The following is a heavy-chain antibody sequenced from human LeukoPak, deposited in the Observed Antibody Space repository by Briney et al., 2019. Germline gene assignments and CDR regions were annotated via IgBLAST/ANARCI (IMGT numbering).Heavy chain of an antibody. CDR3: ARDRKTYYFGSGSYYYSYNMDV. CDR1: GFTFSNYW. J-gene: IGHJ6*03. D-gene: IGHD3-10*01. V-gene: IGHV3-7*01. Sequence: GGSLRLSGAASGFTFSNYWMSWVRQAPGKGLEWVASIKQDESEKYYVDSVKGRVTISRDNAKDSLYLQMNSLRAEDTAVYYCARDRKTYYFGSGSYYYSYNMDVWGKGTTVTVSS. CDR2: IKQDESEK.